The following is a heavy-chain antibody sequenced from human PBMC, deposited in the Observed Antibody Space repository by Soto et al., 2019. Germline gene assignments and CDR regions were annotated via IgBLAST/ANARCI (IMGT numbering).Heavy chain of an antibody. CDR1: GGTFSSYA. CDR2: IIPIFGTA. Sequence: QVKLVQSGAEVKKPGSSVKVSWKASGGTFSSYAISWVRQAPGEGLEWMGGIIPIFGTANYAQKFQGRVTITADESTSTAYMELSRLRSEDTAVYYCARDLQVERHYYYGMDVWGQGTTVTVSS. D-gene: IGHD1-1*01. V-gene: IGHV1-69*12. J-gene: IGHJ6*02. CDR3: ARDLQVERHYYYGMDV.